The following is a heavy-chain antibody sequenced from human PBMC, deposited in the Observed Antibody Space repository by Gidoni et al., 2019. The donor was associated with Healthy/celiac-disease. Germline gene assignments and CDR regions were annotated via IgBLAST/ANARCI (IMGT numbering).Heavy chain of an antibody. Sequence: QVQLQQSGPGLVKPSQTLSLPCAISGDSVSSKRASWNWIRQSPSRGLEWLGRTYYRSKWYNDYAVSVKSRITINPDTSKNQFSLQLNSVTPEDTAVYYCARDTGDSSGYYSYYFDYWGQGTLVTVSS. CDR1: GDSVSSKRAS. J-gene: IGHJ4*02. V-gene: IGHV6-1*01. CDR2: TYYRSKWYN. CDR3: ARDTGDSSGYYSYYFDY. D-gene: IGHD3-22*01.